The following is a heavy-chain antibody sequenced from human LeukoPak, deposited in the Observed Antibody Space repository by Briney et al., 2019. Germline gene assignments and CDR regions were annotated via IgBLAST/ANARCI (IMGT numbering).Heavy chain of an antibody. CDR1: GFIFSNYA. Sequence: GGSLRLSCAASGFIFSNYAIHWVRQAPGKGLEWAAVISDDGSKKYYADSVKGRFTISRDNSKNTLSLQMNSLRADDTAVYYCAKEKKSGGWPLDYWGQGALVTVSS. V-gene: IGHV3-30-3*01. CDR2: ISDDGSKK. D-gene: IGHD2-15*01. CDR3: AKEKKSGGWPLDY. J-gene: IGHJ4*02.